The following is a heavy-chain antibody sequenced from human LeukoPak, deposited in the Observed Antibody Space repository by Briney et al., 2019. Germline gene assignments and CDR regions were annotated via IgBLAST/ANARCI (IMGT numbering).Heavy chain of an antibody. D-gene: IGHD6-25*01. V-gene: IGHV4-59*02. CDR1: GGSVSGFY. J-gene: IGHJ5*02. CDR3: AGLHFAAAEEFGP. Sequence: SETLSLTCTVSGGSVSGFYWSWIRQPPGKGLEWIGYIYYTGITNYNPSLKNRVTISVDRSKNQFSLILNSVTAADTAMYYCAGLHFAAAEEFGPWGPGALVTVSS. CDR2: IYYTGIT.